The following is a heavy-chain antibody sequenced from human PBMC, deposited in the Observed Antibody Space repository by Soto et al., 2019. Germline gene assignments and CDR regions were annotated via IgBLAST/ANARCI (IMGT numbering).Heavy chain of an antibody. CDR1: GFTFSDYY. CDR2: ISSSSSYT. V-gene: IGHV3-11*05. CDR3: VRSRNYYFDY. Sequence: QVQLVESGGGLVKPGGSLRLSCAASGFTFSDYYVSWIRQAPGKGLEWVSYISSSSSYTNYADSVKGRFTISRDNAKNSLYLQMNSLRAEDTAVYYCVRSRNYYFDYWGQGTLVTVSS. J-gene: IGHJ4*02.